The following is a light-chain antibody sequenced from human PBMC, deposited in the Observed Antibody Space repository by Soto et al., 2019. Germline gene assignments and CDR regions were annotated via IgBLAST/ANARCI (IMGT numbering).Light chain of an antibody. CDR2: AAS. V-gene: IGKV1-39*01. Sequence: DIHMTQSPSSLSASVGDRVTITCRASQDIVVFLNCYQQKPGKAPKCLIYAASNLESRVPSRVSGRGSGKDFNFTISSLQFDDLETSYCQQTYNTPPTFGHGTTV. J-gene: IGKJ2*01. CDR3: QQTYNTPPT. CDR1: QDIVVF.